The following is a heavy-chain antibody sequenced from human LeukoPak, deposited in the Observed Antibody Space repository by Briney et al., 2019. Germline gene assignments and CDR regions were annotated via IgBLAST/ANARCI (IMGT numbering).Heavy chain of an antibody. CDR1: GYTFTSYG. CDR3: AREEYSYGYDWFDP. CDR2: ISAYNGNT. V-gene: IGHV1-18*01. D-gene: IGHD5-18*01. J-gene: IGHJ5*02. Sequence: ASVKVSCKASGYTFTSYGISWVRQARGQGLEWMGWISAYNGNTNYAQKLQGRVTMTTDTSTSTAYMELRSLRSDDTAVYYCAREEYSYGYDWFDPWGQGTLVTVSS.